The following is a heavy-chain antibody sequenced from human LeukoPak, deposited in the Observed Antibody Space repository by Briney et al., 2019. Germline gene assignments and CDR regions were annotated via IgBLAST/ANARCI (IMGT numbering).Heavy chain of an antibody. Sequence: SVKVSCKASGGTFSSYAISWVRQAPGQGLEWMGGIIPIFGTANYAQKFQGRVTITADESTSTAYMELSSLRSEDTAVYYCERAELAYCGGDCYSFGDWGQGTLVTVSS. CDR3: ERAELAYCGGDCYSFGD. CDR2: IIPIFGTA. D-gene: IGHD2-21*01. J-gene: IGHJ4*02. CDR1: GGTFSSYA. V-gene: IGHV1-69*01.